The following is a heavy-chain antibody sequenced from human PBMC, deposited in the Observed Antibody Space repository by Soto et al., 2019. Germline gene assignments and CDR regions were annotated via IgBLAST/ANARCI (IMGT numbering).Heavy chain of an antibody. Sequence: QVQLVQSGAEVKKPGSSVKVSCKASGGTFSSYAISWVRQAPGQGLEWMGGIIPLFGTANYAQKFQGRVTITADDSTSTGYMELSSLRSEDTAVYYCAIANLNITIFGVVISDAFDIWGQGTMVTVSS. V-gene: IGHV1-69*01. D-gene: IGHD3-3*01. CDR2: IIPLFGTA. CDR3: AIANLNITIFGVVISDAFDI. CDR1: GGTFSSYA. J-gene: IGHJ3*02.